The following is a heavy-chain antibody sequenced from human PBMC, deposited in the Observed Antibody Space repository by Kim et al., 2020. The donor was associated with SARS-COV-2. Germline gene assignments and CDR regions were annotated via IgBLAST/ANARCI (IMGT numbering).Heavy chain of an antibody. D-gene: IGHD3-22*01. V-gene: IGHV1-69*13. CDR2: IIPIFGTA. CDR3: ARSEWRKDSSGPFYYYGMDV. CDR1: GGTFSSYA. Sequence: SVKVSCKASGGTFSSYAISWVRQAPGQGLEWMGGIIPIFGTANYAQKFQGRVTITADESTSTAYMELSSLRSEDTAVYYCARSEWRKDSSGPFYYYGMDVWGQGPTHTVSS. J-gene: IGHJ6*02.